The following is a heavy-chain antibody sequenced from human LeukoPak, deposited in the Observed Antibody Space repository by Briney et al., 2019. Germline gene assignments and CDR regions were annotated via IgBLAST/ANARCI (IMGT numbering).Heavy chain of an antibody. V-gene: IGHV4-61*02. D-gene: IGHD2-15*01. CDR3: ARSSAVVVAATFDY. CDR1: GGSISSGRYY. CDR2: IYTSGST. J-gene: IGHJ4*02. Sequence: SETLSLTCTVSGGSISSGRYYWSWIRQPAGKGLEWIGRIYTSGSTNYNPSLKSRVTISVDTSKNQFSLKLSSVTAADTAVYYCARSSAVVVAATFDYWGQGTLVTVSS.